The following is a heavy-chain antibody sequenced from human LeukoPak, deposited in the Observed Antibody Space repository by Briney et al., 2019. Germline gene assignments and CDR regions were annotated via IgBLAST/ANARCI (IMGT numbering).Heavy chain of an antibody. J-gene: IGHJ4*02. Sequence: GGSLRLSCAASGFTFSSYGMSWVRQAPGKGLEWVSAISGSGGSTYYADSVKGRFTISRDNAKNSLYLQMNSLRAEDTAVYYCARDPYCSGGSCYSNASGYWGQGTLVTVSS. CDR3: ARDPYCSGGSCYSNASGY. D-gene: IGHD2-15*01. CDR2: ISGSGGST. CDR1: GFTFSSYG. V-gene: IGHV3-23*01.